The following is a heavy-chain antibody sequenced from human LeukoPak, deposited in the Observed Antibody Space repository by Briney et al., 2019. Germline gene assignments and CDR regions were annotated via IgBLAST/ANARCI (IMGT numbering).Heavy chain of an antibody. CDR1: GVTVSNTW. CDR2: FTSRSAGGTI. Sequence: PGESLRLSCTASGVTVSNTWMSWVRQAPGKGLERVGLFTSRSAGGTIHYAAPVQGRFTILAEDSKNTWYLQMNGLQIEDTGIYYCTTGGGTVDFWGQGTLVTVSS. CDR3: TTGGGTVDF. J-gene: IGHJ4*02. V-gene: IGHV3-15*01. D-gene: IGHD2-15*01.